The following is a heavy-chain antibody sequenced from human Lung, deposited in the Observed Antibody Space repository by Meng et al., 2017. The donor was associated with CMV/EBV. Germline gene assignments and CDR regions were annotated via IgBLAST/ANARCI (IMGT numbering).Heavy chain of an antibody. D-gene: IGHD1-26*01. CDR1: GVSISSNIR. J-gene: IGHJ4*02. CDR3: ARGKQDAWELLAY. CDR2: IDDSGST. V-gene: IGHV4-4*02. Sequence: QVPLQESGPGLVKPSGTPSLTCGVSGVSISSNIRWTWVRQPPGKGLEWIGDIDDSGSTNYNPSLNSRISISLDKSKNHFSLKVNSVTAADTAVYYCARGKQDAWELLAYWGQGALVTVSS.